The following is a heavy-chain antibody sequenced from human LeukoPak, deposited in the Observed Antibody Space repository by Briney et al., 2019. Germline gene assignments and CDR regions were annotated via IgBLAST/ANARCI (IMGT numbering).Heavy chain of an antibody. J-gene: IGHJ6*02. Sequence: GGSLRLSCAASGFTFSSYAMSWVRQAPGKGLEWGSAISGSGGSTYYADSVKGRFTISRDNSKNTLYLQMNSLRAEDTAVYYCAKAIGDEGYCSSTSCYVYYYYYGMDVWGQGTTVTVSS. CDR3: AKAIGDEGYCSSTSCYVYYYYYGMDV. CDR2: ISGSGGST. V-gene: IGHV3-23*01. D-gene: IGHD2-2*01. CDR1: GFTFSSYA.